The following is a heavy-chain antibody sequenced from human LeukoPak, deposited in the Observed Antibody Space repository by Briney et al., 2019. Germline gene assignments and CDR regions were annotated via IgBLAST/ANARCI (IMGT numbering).Heavy chain of an antibody. V-gene: IGHV3-7*01. CDR3: ARVVYDYVWGSYRPLHYYYYMDV. J-gene: IGHJ6*03. CDR1: GFTFSNYW. D-gene: IGHD3-16*02. CDR2: IKQDGSEK. Sequence: GGSLRLSCAASGFTFSNYWMSWVRQAPGKGLEWVANIKQDGSEKYYVDSVKGRFTISRDNAKNSLYLQMNSLRAEDTAVYYCARVVYDYVWGSYRPLHYYYYMDVWGKGTTVTVSS.